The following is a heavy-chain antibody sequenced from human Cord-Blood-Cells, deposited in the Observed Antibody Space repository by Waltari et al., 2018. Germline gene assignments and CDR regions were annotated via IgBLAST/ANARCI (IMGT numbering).Heavy chain of an antibody. D-gene: IGHD2-2*01. V-gene: IGHV3-53*01. CDR3: ARAIVVVPAANWFDP. J-gene: IGHJ5*02. CDR2: IYSGGST. CDR1: GFTVSSNH. Sequence: EVQLVESGGGLIQPGGSLRLSCAAPGFTVSSNHMSWVRQAPGKGLEWVSVIYSGGSTYYADSVKGRFTISRDNSKNTLYLQMNSLRAEDTAVYYCARAIVVVPAANWFDPWGQGTLVTVSS.